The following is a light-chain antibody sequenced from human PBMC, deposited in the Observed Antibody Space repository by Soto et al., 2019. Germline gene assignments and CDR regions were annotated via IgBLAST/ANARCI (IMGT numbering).Light chain of an antibody. CDR1: QTVHTNF. J-gene: IGKJ2*01. Sequence: EIVLTQSPGTLSLSPGERATVSCRASQTVHTNFLAWYQHKPGQAPRLLIYTTSTRATGIPDRFSGSGSGTDFTLTISRLEPEDFAVYYCQQFSSLPGTFGQGTRLEIK. V-gene: IGKV3-20*01. CDR2: TTS. CDR3: QQFSSLPGT.